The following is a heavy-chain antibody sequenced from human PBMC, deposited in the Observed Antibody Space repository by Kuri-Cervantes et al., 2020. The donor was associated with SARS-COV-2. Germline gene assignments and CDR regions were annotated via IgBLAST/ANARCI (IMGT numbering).Heavy chain of an antibody. CDR3: ARVSRSGYLDY. CDR2: ISSNGDST. CDR1: GFTFSNYA. J-gene: IGHJ4*02. D-gene: IGHD3-3*01. Sequence: GESLKISCAASGFTFSNYAMYWVRQAPGKGPEYVSAISSNGDSTYYADSVKGRFTMSRDNSKNTLYLQMGSLRAEDMAVYYCARVSRSGYLDYWGQGTLVTVSS. V-gene: IGHV3-64*02.